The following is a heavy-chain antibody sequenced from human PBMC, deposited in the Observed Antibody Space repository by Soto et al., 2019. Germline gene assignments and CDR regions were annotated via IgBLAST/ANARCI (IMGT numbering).Heavy chain of an antibody. CDR2: INHSGST. Sequence: QVQLQQWGAGLLKPSETLSLTCAVYGGSFSGYYWSWIRQPPGKGLEWIGEINHSGSTNYNPSLKSRVTISVDTSKNQFSLKLSSVTAADTAVYYCARGLYDFWSGYDSFDPWGQGTLVTVSS. CDR1: GGSFSGYY. J-gene: IGHJ5*02. CDR3: ARGLYDFWSGYDSFDP. D-gene: IGHD3-3*01. V-gene: IGHV4-34*01.